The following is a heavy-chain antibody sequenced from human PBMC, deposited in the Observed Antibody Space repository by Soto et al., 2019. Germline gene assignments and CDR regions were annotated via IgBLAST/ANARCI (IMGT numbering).Heavy chain of an antibody. Sequence: QVQLVQSGPEVKKPGASVKVSCQASGYSFHNYGIIWVRQAPGQGLEWMGWISGQIAKTNYEQKFQGKVSMTTDTSTSIAYLELNTLTSDGTAIYFCARGPPSGSFSLTPRYWGQGTLVTVSS. J-gene: IGHJ4*02. CDR1: GYSFHNYG. CDR3: ARGPPSGSFSLTPRY. V-gene: IGHV1-18*01. D-gene: IGHD1-26*01. CDR2: ISGQIAKT.